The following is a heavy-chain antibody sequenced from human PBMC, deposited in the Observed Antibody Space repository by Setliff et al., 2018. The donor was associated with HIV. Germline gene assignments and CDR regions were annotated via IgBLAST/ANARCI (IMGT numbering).Heavy chain of an antibody. CDR3: SRDNPAELLFDY. Sequence: ASVKVSCKASGYTFTSYAMHWVRQAPGQRLEWMGWINAGNGNTKYSQKSQGRVPITRDTPASTAYLELSSLRSEDPAVYYCSRDNPAELLFDYWGQGTLVTVSS. CDR2: INAGNGNT. CDR1: GYTFTSYA. D-gene: IGHD1-26*01. V-gene: IGHV1-3*01. J-gene: IGHJ4*02.